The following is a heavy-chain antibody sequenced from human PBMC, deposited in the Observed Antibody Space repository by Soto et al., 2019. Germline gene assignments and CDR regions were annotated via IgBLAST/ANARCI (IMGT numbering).Heavy chain of an antibody. CDR3: GMVDNYVTPTPQDV. V-gene: IGHV1-18*01. Sequence: QVQLVQSGDEVKKPGASVKVSCKASGYIFVNYGIAWVRQAPGQGLEWMGWISPYNGNTHSATKIQGRLTMTTDTSTSTAYMDLGSLTSDDTAVYYCGMVDNYVTPTPQDVWGQGTTVTVSS. D-gene: IGHD3-16*01. J-gene: IGHJ6*02. CDR2: ISPYNGNT. CDR1: GYIFVNYG.